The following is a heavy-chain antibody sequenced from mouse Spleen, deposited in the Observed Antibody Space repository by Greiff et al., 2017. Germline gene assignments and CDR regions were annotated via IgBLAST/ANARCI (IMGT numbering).Heavy chain of an antibody. V-gene: IGHV1-69*01. CDR1: GYTFTSYW. CDR2: IDPSDSYT. J-gene: IGHJ4*01. CDR3: ARRSREIYAMDY. Sequence: QVQLQQPGAELVMPGASVKLSCKASGYTFTSYWMHWVKQRPGQGLEWIGEIDPSDSYTNYNQKFKGKATLTVNKSSSTAYMELRSLTSEDSAVYYCARRSREIYAMDYWGQGTSVTVSS.